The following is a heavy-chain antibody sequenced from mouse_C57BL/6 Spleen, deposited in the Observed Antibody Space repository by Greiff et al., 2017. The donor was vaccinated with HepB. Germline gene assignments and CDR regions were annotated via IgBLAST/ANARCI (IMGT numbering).Heavy chain of an antibody. Sequence: QVQLQQPGAELVKPGASVKMSCKASGYTFTSYWITWVKQRPGQGLEWIGDIYPGSGSTNYNEKFKSKATLTVDTSSSTAYMQLSSLTSEDSAVYYCARLYSKMGYFDYWGQGTTLTVSS. CDR2: IYPGSGST. CDR3: ARLYSKMGYFDY. J-gene: IGHJ2*01. V-gene: IGHV1-55*01. CDR1: GYTFTSYW. D-gene: IGHD2-5*01.